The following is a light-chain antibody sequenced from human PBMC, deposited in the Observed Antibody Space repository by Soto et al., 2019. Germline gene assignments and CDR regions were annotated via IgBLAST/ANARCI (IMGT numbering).Light chain of an antibody. CDR3: QQYYSTPPYP. CDR1: QSVLYSSNNKNY. Sequence: DIVMTQSPDSLAVSLGERATINCKSSQSVLYSSNNKNYLAWYRQKPGQPPKLIIYWASIRESGVPDRISGSGSGTDFTLTISSLQAEDVAVYYCQQYYSTPPYPLGQGTKLEIK. V-gene: IGKV4-1*01. J-gene: IGKJ2*01. CDR2: WAS.